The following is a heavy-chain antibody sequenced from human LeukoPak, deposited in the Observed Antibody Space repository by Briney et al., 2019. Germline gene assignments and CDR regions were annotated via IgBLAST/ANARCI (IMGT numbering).Heavy chain of an antibody. V-gene: IGHV4-61*02. CDR2: IYTTGST. D-gene: IGHD3-22*01. Sequence: SQTLSLTCTVSGGSISSGTYYWTSIRQPAGTGLEWIGRIYTTGSTNYNPSLKSRVTMSTDTSKNQFSLKLSSVTAADTAVYYCARVTTGGYYNCWGQGTLVTVSS. CDR3: ARVTTGGYYNC. CDR1: GGSISSGTYY. J-gene: IGHJ4*02.